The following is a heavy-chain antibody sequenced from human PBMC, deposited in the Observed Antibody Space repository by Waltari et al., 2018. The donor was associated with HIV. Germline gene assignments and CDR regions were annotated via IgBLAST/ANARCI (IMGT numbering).Heavy chain of an antibody. V-gene: IGHV3-15*01. Sequence: EVLLVESGGGLVKPGGTLRLSCAASGLLFPNFWMTWVRQVPGKGLGWVGRIKSKSVGETTDYAASVRGRFTVSRDDSKNTLFLQMSNLKIEDTGIYYCTVPRSGSSGFFYWGQGILVTVSS. J-gene: IGHJ4*02. D-gene: IGHD3-22*01. CDR1: GLLFPNFW. CDR3: TVPRSGSSGFFY. CDR2: IKSKSVGETT.